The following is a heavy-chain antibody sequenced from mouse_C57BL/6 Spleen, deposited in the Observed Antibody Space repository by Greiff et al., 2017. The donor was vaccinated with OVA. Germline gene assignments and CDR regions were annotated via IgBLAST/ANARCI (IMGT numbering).Heavy chain of an antibody. V-gene: IGHV1-80*01. J-gene: IGHJ2*01. CDR2: IYPGDGDT. CDR3: ARWDYYGSSSIDY. CDR1: GYAFSSYW. D-gene: IGHD1-1*01. Sequence: VQLQQSGAELVKPGASVKISCKASGYAFSSYWMNWVKQRPGKGLEWIGQIYPGDGDTNYNGKFKGKATVTSDKSSSPAYMQLSSLTSEDYAVYFCARWDYYGSSSIDYWGQGTTLTVSS.